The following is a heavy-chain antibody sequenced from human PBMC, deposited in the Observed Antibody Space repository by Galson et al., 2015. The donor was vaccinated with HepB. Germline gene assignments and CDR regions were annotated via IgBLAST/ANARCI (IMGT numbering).Heavy chain of an antibody. CDR2: INHSGST. CDR1: GGSFSGYY. Sequence: ETLSLTCAVYGGSFSGYYWSWIRQPPGKGLEWIGEINHSGSTNYNPSLKGRVTISVDTSKNQFSLKLSSVTAADTAVYYCARGEDYYYYGMDVWGQGTTVTVSS. V-gene: IGHV4-34*01. J-gene: IGHJ6*02. CDR3: ARGEDYYYYGMDV.